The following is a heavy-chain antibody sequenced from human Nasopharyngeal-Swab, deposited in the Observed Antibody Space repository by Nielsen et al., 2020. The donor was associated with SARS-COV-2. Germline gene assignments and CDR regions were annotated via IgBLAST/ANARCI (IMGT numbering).Heavy chain of an antibody. J-gene: IGHJ6*03. Sequence: ALVKVSCKASGYTFTGYYMHWVRQAPGQGLEWMGRINPNSGGTNYAQKFQGRVTMTRDTSISTAYMELSRLRSDDTAVYYCARGPDSSGYNYYYYYMDVWGKGTTVTVSS. CDR3: ARGPDSSGYNYYYYYMDV. V-gene: IGHV1-2*06. CDR2: INPNSGGT. CDR1: GYTFTGYY. D-gene: IGHD3-22*01.